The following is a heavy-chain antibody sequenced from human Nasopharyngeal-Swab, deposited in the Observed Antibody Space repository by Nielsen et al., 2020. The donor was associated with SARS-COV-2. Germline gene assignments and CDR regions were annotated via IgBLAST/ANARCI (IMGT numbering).Heavy chain of an antibody. CDR3: ARLMGDIVVVVAALENYYYYGMDV. V-gene: IGHV2-26*01. J-gene: IGHJ6*02. CDR2: IFSNDEK. D-gene: IGHD2-15*01. Sequence: RQAPGKALEWLAHIFSNDEKSYSTSLKSRLTISKDTSKSQVVLTMTNMDPVDTATYYCARLMGDIVVVVAALENYYYYGMDVWGQGTTVTVSS.